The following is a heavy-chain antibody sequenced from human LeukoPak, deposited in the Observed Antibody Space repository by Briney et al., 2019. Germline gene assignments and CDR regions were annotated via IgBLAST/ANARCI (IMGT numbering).Heavy chain of an antibody. CDR3: ARVGYCSSTSCYYYYYYMDV. CDR2: IIPIFGTA. CDR1: GGTFSSYA. J-gene: IGHJ6*03. D-gene: IGHD2-2*01. Sequence: ASVKVSCKASGGTFSSYAISWVRQAPGQGLEWMGGIIPIFGTANYAQKCQGRVTITADKSTSTAYMELSSLRSEDTAVYYCARVGYCSSTSCYYYYYYMDVWGKGTTVTVSS. V-gene: IGHV1-69*06.